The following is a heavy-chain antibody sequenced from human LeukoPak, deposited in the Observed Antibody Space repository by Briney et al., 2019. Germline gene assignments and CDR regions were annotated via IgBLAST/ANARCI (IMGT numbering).Heavy chain of an antibody. J-gene: IGHJ4*02. D-gene: IGHD1-26*01. Sequence: GGSLRLSCAASGFTFSSYSMNWVRQAPGKGPEWVSYISSSSSTIYYADSVKGRFTISRDNAKNSLYLQMNSLRDEDTAVYYCARGWIVGATFFDYWGQGTLVTVSS. CDR3: ARGWIVGATFFDY. CDR1: GFTFSSYS. V-gene: IGHV3-48*02. CDR2: ISSSSSTI.